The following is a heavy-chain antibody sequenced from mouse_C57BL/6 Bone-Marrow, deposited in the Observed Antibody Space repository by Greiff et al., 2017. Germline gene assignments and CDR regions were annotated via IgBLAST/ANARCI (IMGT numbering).Heavy chain of an antibody. D-gene: IGHD1-1*01. J-gene: IGHJ2*01. CDR1: GFTFSDYG. CDR3: ARDYYGSSYY. Sequence: EVKLQGSGGGLVKPGGSLKLSCAASGFTFSDYGMHWFRQAPKKGLEWVAYISSGSSTIYYADTVKGRFTISRDNAKNTLFLQMTSLRSEDTAMYYCARDYYGSSYYWGQGTTLTVSS. V-gene: IGHV5-17*01. CDR2: ISSGSSTI.